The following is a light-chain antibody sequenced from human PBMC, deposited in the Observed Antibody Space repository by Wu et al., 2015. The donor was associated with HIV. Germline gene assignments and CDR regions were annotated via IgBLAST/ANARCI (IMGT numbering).Light chain of an antibody. V-gene: IGKV3-11*01. CDR2: DAS. CDR3: QQRSNWLT. Sequence: DILLTQSPDTLSVSPGERATLSCRASQGVGHSLAWYQQKPGQPPRLLIYDASNRATGIPARFSGSGSGTDFTLTISSLEPEDFAVYYCQQRSNWLTFGGGTKVEIK. CDR1: QGVGHS. J-gene: IGKJ4*01.